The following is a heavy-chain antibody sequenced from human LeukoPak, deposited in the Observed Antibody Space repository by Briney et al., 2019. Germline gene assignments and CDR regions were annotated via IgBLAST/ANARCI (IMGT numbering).Heavy chain of an antibody. CDR3: ARALRQQLLTGWFDP. J-gene: IGHJ5*02. D-gene: IGHD6-13*01. CDR2: IYYSGST. Sequence: SETLSLTCTVSGGSISSYYWSWIRQPPGKELEWIGSIYYSGSTNYNPSLKSRVTISVDTSKNQFSLKLSSVTAADTAVYYWARALRQQLLTGWFDPWGQGTLVTVSS. CDR1: GGSISSYY. V-gene: IGHV4-59*08.